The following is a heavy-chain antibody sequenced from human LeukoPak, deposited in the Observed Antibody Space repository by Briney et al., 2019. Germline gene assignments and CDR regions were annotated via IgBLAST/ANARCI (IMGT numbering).Heavy chain of an antibody. J-gene: IGHJ5*02. Sequence: SETLSPTCTVSGGSISSYYWSWIRQTPRKGLEWIGYIYYSGSTNYNPSLKSRVTISVDTSKNQFSLKLSSVTAADTAVYYCARSGGYYPALNWFDPWGQGTLVTVSS. CDR1: GGSISSYY. CDR2: IYYSGST. D-gene: IGHD3-22*01. CDR3: ARSGGYYPALNWFDP. V-gene: IGHV4-59*01.